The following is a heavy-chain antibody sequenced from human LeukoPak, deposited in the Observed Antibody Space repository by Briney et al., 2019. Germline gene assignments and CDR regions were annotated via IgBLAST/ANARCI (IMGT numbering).Heavy chain of an antibody. CDR2: ISSSSSTI. V-gene: IGHV3-48*01. CDR1: GFTFSSYA. J-gene: IGHJ6*04. D-gene: IGHD1-26*01. Sequence: GGSLRLSCAASGFTFSSYAMNWVRQAPGKGLEWVSYISSSSSTIYYADSVKGRFTISRDNAKNSLYLQMNSLQTEDTAVYYCTRPGVGTTNIVDVWGKGTTVTISS. CDR3: TRPGVGTTNIVDV.